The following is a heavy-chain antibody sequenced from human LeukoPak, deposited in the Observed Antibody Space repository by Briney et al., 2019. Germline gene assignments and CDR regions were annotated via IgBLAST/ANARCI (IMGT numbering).Heavy chain of an antibody. D-gene: IGHD4-17*01. J-gene: IGHJ4*02. CDR2: ISGSGTTI. CDR1: GFTFSRFE. CDR3: ARPLAYGDYIPLEY. V-gene: IGHV3-48*03. Sequence: GGSLILSCGASGFTFSRFEMNWVRQAPGKGLEWVSYISGSGTTIYYADSVKGRFTISRDNAKNSLYLQMNSLKAEDTAAYYCARPLAYGDYIPLEYWGQGSLVTVSS.